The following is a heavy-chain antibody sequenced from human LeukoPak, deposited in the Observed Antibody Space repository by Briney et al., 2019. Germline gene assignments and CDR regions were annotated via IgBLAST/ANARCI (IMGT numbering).Heavy chain of an antibody. CDR1: GFTFSSYA. D-gene: IGHD5-18*01. CDR3: AKDVAIQLWLGYFDY. Sequence: PGGSLRLSCAASGFTFSSYAMSWVRQAPGKGLERVSAISGSGGSTYYADSVKGRFTISRDNSKNTLYLQMNSLRAEDTAVYYCAKDVAIQLWLGYFDYWGQGTLVTVSS. CDR2: ISGSGGST. J-gene: IGHJ4*02. V-gene: IGHV3-23*01.